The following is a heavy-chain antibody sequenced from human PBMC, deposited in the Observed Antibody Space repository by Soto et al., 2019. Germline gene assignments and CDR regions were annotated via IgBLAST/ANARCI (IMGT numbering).Heavy chain of an antibody. CDR2: ITYDGSDK. J-gene: IGHJ4*02. CDR1: GFTFVTYG. Sequence: HPGGSLRLSCVASGFTFVTYGMHWVRQAPGKGLEWVAIITYDGSDKHYADSVKGRFTISRDNSKNTLYLQMNSLTTEDTAVYYCAKDTPAVALWGKETRVTVP. V-gene: IGHV3-30*18. CDR3: AKDTPAVAL.